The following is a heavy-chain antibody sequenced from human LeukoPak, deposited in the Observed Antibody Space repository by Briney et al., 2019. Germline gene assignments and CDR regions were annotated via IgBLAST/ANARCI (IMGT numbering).Heavy chain of an antibody. CDR2: ISAYNGNT. CDR3: ARQYQLLSTIDY. Sequence: ASVKVSCKASGYTFTSYGISWVRQAPGQGLEWMGWISAYNGNTNYAQKLQGRVTMTTDTSTSTAYTELRSLRSDDTAVYYCARQYQLLSTIDYWGQGTLVTVSS. D-gene: IGHD2-2*01. V-gene: IGHV1-18*01. J-gene: IGHJ4*02. CDR1: GYTFTSYG.